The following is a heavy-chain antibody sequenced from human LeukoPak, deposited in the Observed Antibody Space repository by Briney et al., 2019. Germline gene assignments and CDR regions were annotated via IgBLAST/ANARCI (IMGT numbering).Heavy chain of an antibody. Sequence: GGSLRLSCAASGGTVSGFGIYWVRQAPGKGLEWVAIISYDGSYKYYADSVKGRFTISRDNSKNTLYLQMDSLRAEDTAVYYCGRYRGHPAVAGPCYGMDVWGQGTTVTVSS. CDR3: GRYRGHPAVAGPCYGMDV. CDR1: GGTVSGFG. V-gene: IGHV3-30*03. D-gene: IGHD6-19*01. J-gene: IGHJ6*02. CDR2: ISYDGSYK.